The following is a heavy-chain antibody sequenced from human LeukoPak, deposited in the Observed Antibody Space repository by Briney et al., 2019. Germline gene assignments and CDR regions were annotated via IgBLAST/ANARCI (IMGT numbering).Heavy chain of an antibody. J-gene: IGHJ4*02. CDR2: IYHRGSS. CDR3: AKLGPTVDY. D-gene: IGHD1-26*01. Sequence: SETLSLTCTVSGYSISNGYYWGWIRQPPGKGLEWIGSIYHRGSSYYNPSLRSRVTISVDTAKNQFSLKVSSVTAADTAVFYCAKLGPTVDYWGQGILVTVSS. CDR1: GYSISNGYY. V-gene: IGHV4-38-2*02.